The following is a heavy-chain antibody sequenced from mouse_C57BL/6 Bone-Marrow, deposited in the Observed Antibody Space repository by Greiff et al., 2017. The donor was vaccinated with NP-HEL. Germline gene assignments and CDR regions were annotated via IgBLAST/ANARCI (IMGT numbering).Heavy chain of an antibody. Sequence: QVQLQQSGPELARPWASVKISCQAFYTFFRRVHFAIRDTNYGMQWVKQRPGQGLEGSGASYPGNGDTSYNQKDKGTATLTADKSASTAYMQLSSLSSEDSAVYYCALSTGNWGQGTTLTVSS. CDR2: GQGLEGSG. V-gene: IGHV1-87*01. CDR1: YTFFRRVH. CDR3: SEDSAVYYCALSTGN. J-gene: IGHJ2*01. D-gene: IGHD4-1*01.